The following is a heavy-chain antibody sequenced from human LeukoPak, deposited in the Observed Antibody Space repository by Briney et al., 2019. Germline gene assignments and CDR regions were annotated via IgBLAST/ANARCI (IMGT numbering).Heavy chain of an antibody. CDR2: ISSSSSYI. D-gene: IGHD3-10*01. J-gene: IGHJ6*03. CDR1: GFTFSSYE. Sequence: PGGSLRLSCAASGFTFSSYEMNWVRQAPGKGLEWVSYISSSSSYIYYADSVKGRFTISRDNAKNSLYLQMNSLRAEDTAVYYCARDRAVMVRGVIRNYYYYYMDVWGKGTTVTVSS. V-gene: IGHV3-21*05. CDR3: ARDRAVMVRGVIRNYYYYYMDV.